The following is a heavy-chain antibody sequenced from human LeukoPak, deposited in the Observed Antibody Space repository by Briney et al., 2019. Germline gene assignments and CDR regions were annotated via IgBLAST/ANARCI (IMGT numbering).Heavy chain of an antibody. Sequence: ASVKVSCKASGYXFTNYGINWVRQAPGQGLEWMGWISAYNGNTNYAQRFQGRVTMTTDTSTSTAYMDLRSLRSDDTAVYYCARDPRTEDGYNLRGFDYWGQGTLVTVSS. J-gene: IGHJ4*02. D-gene: IGHD5-24*01. CDR3: ARDPRTEDGYNLRGFDY. CDR1: GYXFTNYG. V-gene: IGHV1-18*01. CDR2: ISAYNGNT.